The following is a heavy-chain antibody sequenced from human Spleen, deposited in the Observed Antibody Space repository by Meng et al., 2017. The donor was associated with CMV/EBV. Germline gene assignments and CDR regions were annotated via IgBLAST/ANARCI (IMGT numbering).Heavy chain of an antibody. V-gene: IGHV4-34*01. CDR1: GGSFSDGGSFSGYY. CDR3: ARISYNSPHY. Sequence: SETLSLTCAVYGGSFSDGGSFSGYYWTWIRQPPGKGLEWIGEINHSGSTNYNPSLKSRVTISVDTSKNQFSLKLSSVTAADTAVYYCARISYNSPHYWGQGTLVTVSS. J-gene: IGHJ4*02. CDR2: INHSGST. D-gene: IGHD1-20*01.